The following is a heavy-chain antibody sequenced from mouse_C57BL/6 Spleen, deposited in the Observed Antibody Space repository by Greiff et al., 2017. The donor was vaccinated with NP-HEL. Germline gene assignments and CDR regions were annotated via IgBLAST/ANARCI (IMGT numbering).Heavy chain of an antibody. CDR2: IRNKANGYTT. CDR1: GFTFTDYY. CDR3: ARWNYGNPYYFDY. V-gene: IGHV7-3*01. D-gene: IGHD2-1*01. J-gene: IGHJ2*01. Sequence: EVMLVESGGGLVQPGGSLSLSCAASGFTFTDYYMSWVRQPPGKALEWLGFIRNKANGYTTEYSASVKGRFTISRDNSQSILYLQMNALRAEDSATSYCARWNYGNPYYFDYWGQGTTLTVSS.